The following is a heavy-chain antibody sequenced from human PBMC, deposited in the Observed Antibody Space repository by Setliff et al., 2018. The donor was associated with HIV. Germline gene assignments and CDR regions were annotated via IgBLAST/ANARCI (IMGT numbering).Heavy chain of an antibody. D-gene: IGHD3-3*01. J-gene: IGHJ4*02. CDR3: ARVRERVTIFGVVRDFDS. V-gene: IGHV1-18*01. CDR2: ISANNGSS. Sequence: GASVKVSCKSSGYTFTKYGITWVRQAPGQGLEWMGWISANNGSSYFAQKLQDRVTMTSDTSTSTACMELRSLRSDDTAVYYCARVRERVTIFGVVRDFDSWGQGTLVTVSS. CDR1: GYTFTKYG.